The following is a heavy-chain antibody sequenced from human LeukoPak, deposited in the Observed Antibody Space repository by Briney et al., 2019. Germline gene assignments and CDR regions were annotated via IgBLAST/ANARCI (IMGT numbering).Heavy chain of an antibody. D-gene: IGHD6-13*01. J-gene: IGHJ3*02. Sequence: GGSLRLSCAASGFTSSSYGMHWVRQAPGKGLEWVAVIWYDGGNKYYADSVKGRFTISRDNSKNTLYLQMNSLRAEDTAVYYCARESIAADYDAFDIWGQGTMVTVSS. CDR2: IWYDGGNK. V-gene: IGHV3-33*01. CDR3: ARESIAADYDAFDI. CDR1: GFTSSSYG.